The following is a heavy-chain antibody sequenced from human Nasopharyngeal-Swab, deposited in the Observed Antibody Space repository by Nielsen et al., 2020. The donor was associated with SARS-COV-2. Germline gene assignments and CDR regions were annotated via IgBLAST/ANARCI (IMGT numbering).Heavy chain of an antibody. CDR2: IKQDGSEK. D-gene: IGHD5-18*01. CDR1: GFTFSSYW. V-gene: IGHV3-7*01. Sequence: GGSLRLSCAASGFTFSSYWMSWFRQAPGKGLEWVANIKQDGSEKYYVDSVKGRFTISRDNAKNSLYLQMNSLRAEDTAVYYCARLSAYGYGLEIYYYYYYGMDVWGQGTTVTVSS. CDR3: ARLSAYGYGLEIYYYYYYGMDV. J-gene: IGHJ6*02.